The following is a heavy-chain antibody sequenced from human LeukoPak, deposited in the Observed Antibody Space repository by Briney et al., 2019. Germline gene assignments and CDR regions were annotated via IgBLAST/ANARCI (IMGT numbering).Heavy chain of an antibody. D-gene: IGHD6-13*01. Sequence: GGSLRLSCAASGFTFSNYWMSWVRQAPGKGLEWVSVIYSGGSTYYADSVKGRFTISRDNSKNTLYLQMNSLRAEDTAVYYCARDRRIAGKDAFDIWGQGTMVTVSS. CDR3: ARDRRIAGKDAFDI. CDR1: GFTFSNYW. J-gene: IGHJ3*02. V-gene: IGHV3-53*01. CDR2: IYSGGST.